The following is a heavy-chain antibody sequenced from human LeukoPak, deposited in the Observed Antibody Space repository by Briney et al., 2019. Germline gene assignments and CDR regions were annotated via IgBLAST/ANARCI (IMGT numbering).Heavy chain of an antibody. J-gene: IGHJ4*02. Sequence: PSETLSLTCAVYGGSFSGYYWSWIRQPPGKGLEWIGEINHSGSTNYNPSLKSRVTISVDTSKNQFSLKLSSVTAADTAVYYCARVDGNTAINYWGQGTLVTVSS. CDR2: INHSGST. CDR1: GGSFSGYY. V-gene: IGHV4-34*01. D-gene: IGHD5-18*01. CDR3: ARVDGNTAINY.